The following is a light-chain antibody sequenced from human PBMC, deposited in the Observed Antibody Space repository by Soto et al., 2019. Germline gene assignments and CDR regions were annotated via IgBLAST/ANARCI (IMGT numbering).Light chain of an antibody. V-gene: IGLV2-14*01. J-gene: IGLJ2*01. CDR3: TSYTSSSTLV. CDR2: DVS. CDR1: SSDVGTYNY. Sequence: QSALTQPASVSGSPGQSITISCTGTSSDVGTYNYVSWYQQHAGKVPKLMIYDVSNRPSGVSDRFSGSKSGNTASLTISGLQAEDEADYSCTSYTSSSTLVFGGGTQLTVL.